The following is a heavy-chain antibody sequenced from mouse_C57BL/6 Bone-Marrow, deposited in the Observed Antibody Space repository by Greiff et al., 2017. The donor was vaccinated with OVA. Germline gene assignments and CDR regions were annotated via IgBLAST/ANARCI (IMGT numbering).Heavy chain of an antibody. J-gene: IGHJ2*01. V-gene: IGHV1-55*01. D-gene: IGHD2-12*01. CDR1: GYTFTSYW. CDR3: ARGKAYYSCFDY. CDR2: IYPGSGST. Sequence: QVHVKQPGAELVKPGASVKMSCKASGYTFTSYWITWVKQRPGQGLEWIGDIYPGSGSTNYNEKFKSKATLTVDTSSSTAYMQLSSLTSEDSAVYYCARGKAYYSCFDYWGQGTTLTVSS.